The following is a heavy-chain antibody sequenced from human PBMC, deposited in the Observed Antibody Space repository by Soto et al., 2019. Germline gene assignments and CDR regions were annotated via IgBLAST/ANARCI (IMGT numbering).Heavy chain of an antibody. J-gene: IGHJ5*02. V-gene: IGHV4-39*07. Sequence: SETLSLTCTVSSGSISSTIYSWDWIRQPPGKGLEWIGSIFYSGSTYYNPSLKSRVTISVDTSKNQFSLTLTSVTAADTAVYYCARDVFYYGGNSGHNWFDPWGQGTLVTVSS. CDR3: ARDVFYYGGNSGHNWFDP. CDR2: IFYSGST. CDR1: SGSISSTIYS. D-gene: IGHD4-17*01.